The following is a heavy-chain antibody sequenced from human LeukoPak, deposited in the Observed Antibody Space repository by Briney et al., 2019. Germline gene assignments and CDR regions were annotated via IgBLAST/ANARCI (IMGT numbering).Heavy chain of an antibody. CDR3: ARTSSSGYYFRWFDP. V-gene: IGHV4-59*01. CDR1: GGSISSYY. D-gene: IGHD3-22*01. Sequence: SETLSLTCTVSGGSISSYYWSWIRQHPGKGLEWIGYIYYSGSTNYNPSLKSRVTISVDTSKNQFSLKLSSVTAADTAVYYCARTSSSGYYFRWFDPWGQGTLVTVSS. J-gene: IGHJ5*02. CDR2: IYYSGST.